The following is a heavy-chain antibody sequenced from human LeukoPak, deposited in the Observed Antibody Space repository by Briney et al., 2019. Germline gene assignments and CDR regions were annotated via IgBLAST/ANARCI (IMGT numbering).Heavy chain of an antibody. Sequence: SQTLSLTCSVSGASISSGTYYWSWLRQPAGKGLEWIGRINTSGSTNYNPSLKSRVTISVDTSKNQFSLKLSSVTAADTAVYYCAREVGSRLEQRYHYYGMDVWGQGTTVTVSS. D-gene: IGHD1/OR15-1a*01. J-gene: IGHJ6*02. CDR3: AREVGSRLEQRYHYYGMDV. V-gene: IGHV4-61*02. CDR2: INTSGST. CDR1: GASISSGTYY.